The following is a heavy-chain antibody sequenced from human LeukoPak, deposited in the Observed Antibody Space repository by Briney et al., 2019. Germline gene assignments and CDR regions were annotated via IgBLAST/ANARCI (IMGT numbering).Heavy chain of an antibody. D-gene: IGHD3-22*01. CDR2: INHSGST. Sequence: SETLSLTCAVYGGSFSGYYWSWIRQPPGKGLEWIGEINHSGSTNYNPSLKSRVTISVDTSKNQFSLKLSSVTAADTAVYYCARGFPGDYYDSSGYLDYWGQGTLVTVS. CDR1: GGSFSGYY. J-gene: IGHJ4*02. CDR3: ARGFPGDYYDSSGYLDY. V-gene: IGHV4-34*01.